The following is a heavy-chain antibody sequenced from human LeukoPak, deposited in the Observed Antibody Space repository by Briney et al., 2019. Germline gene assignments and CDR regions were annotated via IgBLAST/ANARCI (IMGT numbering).Heavy chain of an antibody. CDR2: INPNSGGT. J-gene: IGHJ3*02. D-gene: IGHD3-9*01. V-gene: IGHV1-2*02. CDR3: AGYENVLTGYGHAFDI. Sequence: GASVKVSCKASGYTFTGYYMHWVRQAPGQGLEWMGWINPNSGGTNYAQKLQGRVTMTTDTSTSTAYMELRSLRSDDTAVYYCAGYENVLTGYGHAFDIWGQGTMVTVSS. CDR1: GYTFTGYY.